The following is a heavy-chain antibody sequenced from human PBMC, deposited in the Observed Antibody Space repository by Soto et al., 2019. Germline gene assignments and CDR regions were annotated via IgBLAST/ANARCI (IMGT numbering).Heavy chain of an antibody. CDR3: ATTRIAARPNYYYGMDV. Sequence: GASVKVSCKASGYTFTRYYMHWVRQAPGQGLEWMGWINPNSGGTNYAQKFQGWVTMTRDTSISTAYMELSRLRSDDTAVYYCATTRIAARPNYYYGMDVWGQGTTVTVSS. CDR2: INPNSGGT. V-gene: IGHV1-2*04. J-gene: IGHJ6*02. D-gene: IGHD6-6*01. CDR1: GYTFTRYY.